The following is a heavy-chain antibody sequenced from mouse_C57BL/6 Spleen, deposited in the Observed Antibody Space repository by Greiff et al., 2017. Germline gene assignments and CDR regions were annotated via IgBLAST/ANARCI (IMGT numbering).Heavy chain of an antibody. D-gene: IGHD5-1-1*01. Sequence: EVQLVESGGDLVKPGGSLKLSCAASGFTFSSYGMSWVRQTPDKRLAWVATISSGGSYTYYPDSVKGRFTISRDNAKNTLYLQKSSLKSEDTAMYYCARIPTVGDWYFDVWGTGTTVTVSS. CDR1: GFTFSSYG. J-gene: IGHJ1*03. CDR2: ISSGGSYT. V-gene: IGHV5-6*01. CDR3: ARIPTVGDWYFDV.